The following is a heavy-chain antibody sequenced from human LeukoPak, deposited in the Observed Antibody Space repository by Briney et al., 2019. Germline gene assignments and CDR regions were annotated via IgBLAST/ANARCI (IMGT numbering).Heavy chain of an antibody. D-gene: IGHD6-19*01. CDR3: TREGSGWYTDY. V-gene: IGHV3-73*01. CDR2: VRSKVKSYAT. CDR1: GFTFSGSP. Sequence: PGGSLRLSCAASGFTFSGSPMHWVRQASGKGLEWVGRVRSKVKSYATAYAASVKGRFTISRDDSKNTAYLQMNSLKTEDTAVYYCTREGSGWYTDYWGQGTLVTVSS. J-gene: IGHJ4*02.